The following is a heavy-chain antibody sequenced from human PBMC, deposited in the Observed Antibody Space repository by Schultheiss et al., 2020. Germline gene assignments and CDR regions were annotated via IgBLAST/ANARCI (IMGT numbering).Heavy chain of an antibody. Sequence: GGSLRLSCAASGFTFSSYAMSWVRQAPGKGLEWVSAISGSGGSTYYADSVKGRFTISRDNSKNTLYLQMNSLRAEDTAVYYCAKDLRRGYYDSSGYSLFDYWGQGNLGTVSS. V-gene: IGHV3-23*01. CDR3: AKDLRRGYYDSSGYSLFDY. CDR1: GFTFSSYA. CDR2: ISGSGGST. D-gene: IGHD3-22*01. J-gene: IGHJ4*02.